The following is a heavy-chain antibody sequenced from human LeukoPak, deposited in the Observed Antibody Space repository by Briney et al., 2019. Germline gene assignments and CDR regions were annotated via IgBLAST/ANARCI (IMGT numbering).Heavy chain of an antibody. CDR2: IKQDGSEK. D-gene: IGHD5-24*01. J-gene: IGHJ4*02. CDR1: GFTFSSYW. V-gene: IGHV3-7*01. Sequence: GWSLRLSCAASGFTFSSYWMSWVRQAPGKGLEWVANIKQDGSEKYYVDSLKGRFTISRDNAKNSLYLQMNSLRAEDTAVYFCARDLDGYNYSFDYWGRGTLVTVSS. CDR3: ARDLDGYNYSFDY.